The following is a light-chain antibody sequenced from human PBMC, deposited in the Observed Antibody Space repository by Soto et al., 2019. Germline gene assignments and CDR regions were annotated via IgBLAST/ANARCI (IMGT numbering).Light chain of an antibody. CDR2: EVS. CDR1: SSDIGGYNY. Sequence: QSALTQPASVSGSPGQSITISCTGTSSDIGGYNYVSWYQQHPGKAPKLMIYEVSNRPSGVSNRFSGSNSGNTASLTISALQAEDEADYYCSSYTSSSTWVFGGGTKLTVL. J-gene: IGLJ3*02. V-gene: IGLV2-14*01. CDR3: SSYTSSSTWV.